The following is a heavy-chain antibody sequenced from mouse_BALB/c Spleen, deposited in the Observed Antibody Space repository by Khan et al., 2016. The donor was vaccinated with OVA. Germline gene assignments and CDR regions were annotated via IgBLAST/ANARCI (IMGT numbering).Heavy chain of an antibody. CDR3: TREGVRGVGLDY. V-gene: IGHV1S33*01. D-gene: IGHD1-1*01. CDR2: IYPGDDST. Sequence: LQESGPELVKPGALVKISCKASGYTFTSYDINWVKQRPGQGLEWIGRIYPGDDSTNSNEKFKGKATLTADKSSNTAYMQLSSLTSENSAVDFCTREGVRGVGLDYWGQGASVTVSS. J-gene: IGHJ4*01. CDR1: GYTFTSYD.